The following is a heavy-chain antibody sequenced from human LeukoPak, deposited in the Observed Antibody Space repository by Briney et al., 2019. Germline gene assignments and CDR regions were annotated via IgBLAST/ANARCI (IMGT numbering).Heavy chain of an antibody. D-gene: IGHD2-2*01. CDR3: AREGCSSTSCYANYYYMDV. CDR2: ISSSGSTI. J-gene: IGHJ6*03. CDR1: GFTFDGYG. V-gene: IGHV3-48*03. Sequence: PGGSLRLSCVASGFTFDGYGMSWVRQAPGKGLEWVSYISSSGSTIYYADSVKGRFTISRDNAKNSLYLQMNSLRAEDTAVYYCAREGCSSTSCYANYYYMDVWGKGTTVTVSS.